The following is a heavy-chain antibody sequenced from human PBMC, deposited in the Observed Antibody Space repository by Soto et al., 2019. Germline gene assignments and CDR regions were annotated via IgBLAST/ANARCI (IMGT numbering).Heavy chain of an antibody. D-gene: IGHD1-1*01. J-gene: IGHJ4*02. CDR2: ISYDGSNK. V-gene: IGHV3-30-3*01. CDR1: GFTFSSYA. CDR3: ARDEEMATTNFDY. Sequence: GGSLRLSCAASGFTFSSYAMHWVRQAPGKGLEWVAVISYDGSNKYYADSVKGRFTISRDNPKNTLYLQMNSLRAEDTAVYYCARDEEMATTNFDYWGQGTLVTVSS.